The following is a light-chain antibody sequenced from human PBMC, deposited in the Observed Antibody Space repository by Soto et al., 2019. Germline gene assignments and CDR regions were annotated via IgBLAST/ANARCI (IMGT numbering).Light chain of an antibody. CDR3: SSYTSSSTLV. CDR1: SSDVGDYNY. V-gene: IGLV2-14*01. Sequence: SVLTQPASVSGSPGQSITISCNGTSSDVGDYNYVSWYQQHPGKAPKVMIYDVSNRPSGVSNRFSGSKSGNTASLTISVLQAEDEADYYCSSYTSSSTLVFGTGTKVTVL. J-gene: IGLJ1*01. CDR2: DVS.